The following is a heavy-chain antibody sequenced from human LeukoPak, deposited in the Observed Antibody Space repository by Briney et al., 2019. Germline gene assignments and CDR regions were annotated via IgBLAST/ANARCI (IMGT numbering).Heavy chain of an antibody. V-gene: IGHV3-21*01. CDR3: ARDGEVVVTAFYFDY. J-gene: IGHJ4*02. CDR1: GFTFSSYS. D-gene: IGHD2-21*02. CDR2: ISSSSSYI. Sequence: GGSLRLSCAASGFTFSSYSMYWVRQAPGKGLEWVSSISSSSSYIYYADSVKGRFTISRDNAKNSLYLQMNSLRAEDTAVYYCARDGEVVVTAFYFDYWGQGTLVTVSS.